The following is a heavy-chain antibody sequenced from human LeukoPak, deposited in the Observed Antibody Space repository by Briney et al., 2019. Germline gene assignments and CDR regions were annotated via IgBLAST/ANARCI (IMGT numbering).Heavy chain of an antibody. V-gene: IGHV3-23*01. J-gene: IGHJ4*02. CDR1: GFTFSSYW. CDR3: AEGGSSWYASNFDY. CDR2: ISGSGGST. Sequence: PGGSLRLSCAASGFTFSSYWMSWVRQAPGKGLEWVSAISGSGGSTYYADSVKGRFTISRDNSKNTLYLQMNSLRAEDTAVYYCAEGGSSWYASNFDYWGQGTLVTVSS. D-gene: IGHD6-13*01.